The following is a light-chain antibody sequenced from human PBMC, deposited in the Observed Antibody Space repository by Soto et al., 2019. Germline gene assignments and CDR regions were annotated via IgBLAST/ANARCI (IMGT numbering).Light chain of an antibody. CDR1: QTLRRTY. V-gene: IGKV3-20*01. CDR2: GAS. J-gene: IGKJ2*01. CDR3: HQYDNAPRT. Sequence: EIVLMQSPGTLSLSPGARATLSCRASQTLRRTYIAWYQQKPGQAPRVLIYGASKRATGIPDRFSGSGLGTDFSLTISRLEPEDFAVYYCHQYDNAPRTYGQGTKVEIK.